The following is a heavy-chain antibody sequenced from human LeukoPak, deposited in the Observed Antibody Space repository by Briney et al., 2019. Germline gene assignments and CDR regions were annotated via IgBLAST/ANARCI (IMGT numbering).Heavy chain of an antibody. D-gene: IGHD6-13*01. Sequence: GGSLRLSCAASGFTFSSYSMNWVRQAPGKGLQWVSYISSSSSTIYNADSVKGRFTISRDNSKNTLYLQMNSLRAEDTAVYYCAKGGEVSSWYKRLKLYFDSWSRGTLVTVSS. CDR2: ISSSSSTI. J-gene: IGHJ4*02. V-gene: IGHV3-48*01. CDR1: GFTFSSYS. CDR3: AKGGEVSSWYKRLKLYFDS.